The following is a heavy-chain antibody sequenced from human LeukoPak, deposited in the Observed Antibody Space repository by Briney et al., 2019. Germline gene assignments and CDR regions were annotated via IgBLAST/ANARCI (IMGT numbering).Heavy chain of an antibody. CDR2: ISSSTLKI. D-gene: IGHD3-3*01. J-gene: IGHJ3*02. V-gene: IGHV3-23*01. Sequence: GGSLRLSCAASGFTFSKYAMTWVRQAPGKGLEWVSAISSSTLKIYYADPVKGRFTISRDNSKNTLYLQMNSVRAEDTAVYYCAGNFYLREDAFDIWGHGTMVTVSS. CDR3: AGNFYLREDAFDI. CDR1: GFTFSKYA.